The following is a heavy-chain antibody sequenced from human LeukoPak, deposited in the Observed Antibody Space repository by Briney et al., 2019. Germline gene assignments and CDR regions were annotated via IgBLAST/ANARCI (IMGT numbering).Heavy chain of an antibody. V-gene: IGHV3-66*01. Sequence: GGSLRLSCAASGFTVSSNYMSWVRQAPGKGLEWVSVIYSGGSTYYADSVKGRFTISRDNSKNTLYLQVNSLRAEDTAVYYCAREVLDGYNAFRYFDYWGQGTLVTVSS. CDR3: AREVLDGYNAFRYFDY. J-gene: IGHJ4*02. CDR2: IYSGGST. CDR1: GFTVSSNY. D-gene: IGHD5-12*01.